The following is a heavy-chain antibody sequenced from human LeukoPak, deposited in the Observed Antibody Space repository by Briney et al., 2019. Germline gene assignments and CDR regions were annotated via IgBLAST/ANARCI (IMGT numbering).Heavy chain of an antibody. J-gene: IGHJ3*02. CDR2: ISSSGSTI. V-gene: IGHV3-48*03. CDR3: ARDVYYDSSRHAFDI. D-gene: IGHD3-22*01. CDR1: GFTFSSYE. Sequence: GGSLRLSCAASGFTFSSYEMNWVRQAPGKGLEWVSYISSSGSTIYYADSVKGRFTISRDNAKNSLYLQMNSLRAEDTAVYYCARDVYYDSSRHAFDIWGQGTMVTVSS.